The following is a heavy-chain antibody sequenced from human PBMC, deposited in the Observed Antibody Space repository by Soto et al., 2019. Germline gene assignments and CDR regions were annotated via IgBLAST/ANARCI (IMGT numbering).Heavy chain of an antibody. J-gene: IGHJ4*02. D-gene: IGHD2-21*02. CDR2: ISSSSSYI. Sequence: LRLSCAASGFTFSSYSMNWVRQAPGKGLEWVSSISSSSSYIYYADSAKGRFTISRDNAKNSLYLQMNSLRAEDTAVYYCARESRAYCGGDCSHWGQGTLVTVSS. V-gene: IGHV3-21*01. CDR1: GFTFSSYS. CDR3: ARESRAYCGGDCSH.